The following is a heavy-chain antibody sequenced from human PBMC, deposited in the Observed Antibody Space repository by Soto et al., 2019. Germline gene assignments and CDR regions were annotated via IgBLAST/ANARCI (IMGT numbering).Heavy chain of an antibody. CDR3: ARYGSGCHLRDPFDY. CDR1: GLSFSDHA. CDR2: ISVDSETI. J-gene: IGHJ4*02. V-gene: IGHV3-48*02. D-gene: IGHD3-10*01. Sequence: EVQLAESGGGLVQVGGSLRLSCVVSGLSFSDHAMNWVRQAPGKGLDWVSYISVDSETIYYADSVKGRFTISRDNAXXSLYRQMNSLRDEDTAVYYCARYGSGCHLRDPFDYWGQGTLVTVSS.